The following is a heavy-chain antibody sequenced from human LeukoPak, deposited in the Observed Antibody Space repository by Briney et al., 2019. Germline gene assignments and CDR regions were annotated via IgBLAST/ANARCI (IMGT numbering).Heavy chain of an antibody. D-gene: IGHD3-9*01. CDR3: AKNQNYDILTGYINDY. CDR2: ISGSGGST. V-gene: IGHV3-23*01. J-gene: IGHJ4*02. Sequence: PGGSLRLSCAASGFTFSSYAMSWVRQAPGKGLEWVSAISGSGGSTYYADSVKGRFTISRDNSKNTLYLQMNSLRAEDTAVYYCAKNQNYDILTGYINDYWGQGTLVTVSS. CDR1: GFTFSSYA.